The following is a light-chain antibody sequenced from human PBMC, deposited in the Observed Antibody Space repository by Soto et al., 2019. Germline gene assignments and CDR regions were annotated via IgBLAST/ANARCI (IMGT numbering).Light chain of an antibody. V-gene: IGLV2-14*03. CDR2: DVR. CDR3: SSYSSSDTLV. Sequence: QSALTQPASVSGSPGQSITISCTGTSSDVGGHNSVSWYQQHPGRAPKLMIYDVRNRPSGVSNRFSGSKSANTASLVISGLQAEDEADYYCSSYSSSDTLVFGGGTQLTVL. CDR1: SSDVGGHNS. J-gene: IGLJ2*01.